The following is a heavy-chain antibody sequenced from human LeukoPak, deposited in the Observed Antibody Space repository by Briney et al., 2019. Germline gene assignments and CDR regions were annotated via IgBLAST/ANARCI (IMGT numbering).Heavy chain of an antibody. J-gene: IGHJ4*02. D-gene: IGHD3-10*01. CDR1: GFTFGEYA. V-gene: IGHV3-23*01. CDR3: AREGYYGSGSPPSLYFDY. Sequence: GGSLRLSCAASGFTFGEYALSWVRQAPGKGLEWVSAISGSADGTYYADSVRGRFTISRDNSKSTLFLQMNSLRPEDTAIYYCAREGYYGSGSPPSLYFDYWGQGTLVTVSS. CDR2: ISGSADGT.